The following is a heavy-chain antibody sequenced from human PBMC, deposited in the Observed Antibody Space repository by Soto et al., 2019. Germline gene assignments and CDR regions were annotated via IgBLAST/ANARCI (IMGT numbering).Heavy chain of an antibody. CDR1: GGTFSSYA. CDR3: ARGGSTIFGVVISPPYGMDV. V-gene: IGHV1-69*01. D-gene: IGHD3-3*01. CDR2: IIPIFGTA. Sequence: QVQLVQSGAEVKKPGSSVKVSCKASGGTFSSYAISWVRQAPGQGLEWMGGIIPIFGTANYAQKFQGRVTINADESTSTAYMELSSLRSEDTAVYYCARGGSTIFGVVISPPYGMDVWGQGTTVTVSS. J-gene: IGHJ6*02.